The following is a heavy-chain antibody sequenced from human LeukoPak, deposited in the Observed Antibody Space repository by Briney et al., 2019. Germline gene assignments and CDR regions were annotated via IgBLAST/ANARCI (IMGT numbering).Heavy chain of an antibody. CDR3: AKDSQHQRYFDWLPSFDY. D-gene: IGHD3-9*01. CDR1: GFTFSSYA. V-gene: IGHV3-30*04. CDR2: ISYDGSNK. Sequence: PGGSLRLSCAASGFTFSSYAMHWVRQAPGKGLEWVAVISYDGSNKYYADSVKGRFTISRDNSKNTLYLQMNSLRAEDTAVYYCAKDSQHQRYFDWLPSFDYWGQGTLVTVSS. J-gene: IGHJ4*02.